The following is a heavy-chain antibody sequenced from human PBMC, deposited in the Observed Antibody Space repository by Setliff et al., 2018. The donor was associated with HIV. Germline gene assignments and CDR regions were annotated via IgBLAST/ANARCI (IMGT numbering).Heavy chain of an antibody. CDR2: IYHNGST. D-gene: IGHD3-3*01. Sequence: SETLSLTCAVSNYSINSGYYWGWIRQPPGKGLEWIGSIYHNGSTYYNPSLKSRVTISVDTSKNQVSLRLTSVTAADTAVYYCARQSITIFGVVISGFDPWGQGTLVTVSS. J-gene: IGHJ5*02. V-gene: IGHV4-38-2*01. CDR1: NYSINSGYY. CDR3: ARQSITIFGVVISGFDP.